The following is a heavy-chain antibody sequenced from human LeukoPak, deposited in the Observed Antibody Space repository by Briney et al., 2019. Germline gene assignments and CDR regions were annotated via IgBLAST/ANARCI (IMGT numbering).Heavy chain of an antibody. Sequence: ASVKVSCKASGYTFTGYYMHWVRQAPGQGLEWMGWINPNSGGTNYAQKFQGRVTMTRDTSISTAYMELSRLRSDDTAVYYCARSSRFLDAYYYYYGMDVWGQGTTVTVSS. CDR1: GYTFTGYY. J-gene: IGHJ6*02. CDR3: ARSSRFLDAYYYYYGMDV. V-gene: IGHV1-2*02. D-gene: IGHD3-3*01. CDR2: INPNSGGT.